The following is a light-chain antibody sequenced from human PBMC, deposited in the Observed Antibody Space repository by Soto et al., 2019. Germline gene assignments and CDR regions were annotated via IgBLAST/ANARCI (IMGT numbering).Light chain of an antibody. Sequence: SVLTQPASVSGSPGQSITISCTGTSSDVGSYNLVSWYQQHPGKAPKLMIYDGSKRPSGVSNRFSGSKSGNTASLTISGLQAEDEADYYCCSYTSSSIRVFGGGTKLTVL. V-gene: IGLV2-23*01. CDR2: DGS. CDR1: SSDVGSYNL. J-gene: IGLJ2*01. CDR3: CSYTSSSIRV.